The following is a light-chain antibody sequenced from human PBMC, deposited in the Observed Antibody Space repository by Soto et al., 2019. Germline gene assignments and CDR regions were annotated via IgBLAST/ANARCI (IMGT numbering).Light chain of an antibody. V-gene: IGLV4-69*01. Sequence: QSVLTQSPSASASLGDSVKLTCTLSSGHSSYAIAWHQQQPEKGPRYLMKVNSDGSHSKGDGIPDRFSGSSSGAERYLTISSLQSEDDADYYCQTWGTGIRVFGGGTKLTVL. CDR2: VNSDGSH. CDR1: SGHSSYA. J-gene: IGLJ3*02. CDR3: QTWGTGIRV.